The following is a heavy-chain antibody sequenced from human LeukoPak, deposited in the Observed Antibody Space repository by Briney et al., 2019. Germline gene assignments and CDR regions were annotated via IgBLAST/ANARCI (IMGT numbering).Heavy chain of an antibody. CDR3: ARGRPWVIAARPSGYYYGMDV. V-gene: IGHV1-8*01. Sequence: ASVKVSCKASGYTFTSYDINWVRQATGQGLEWMGWMNPNSGNTGYAQKFQGRVTMTRNTSISTAYMELSSLRSEDTAEYYCARGRPWVIAARPSGYYYGMDVWGQGTTVTVSS. CDR2: MNPNSGNT. D-gene: IGHD6-6*01. CDR1: GYTFTSYD. J-gene: IGHJ6*02.